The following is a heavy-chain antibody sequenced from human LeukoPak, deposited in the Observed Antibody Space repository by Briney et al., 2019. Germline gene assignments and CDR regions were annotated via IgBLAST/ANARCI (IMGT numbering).Heavy chain of an antibody. J-gene: IGHJ4*02. CDR2: IYYSGST. Sequence: PSETLSLTCTVSGGSISSYYWSWIRQPPGKGLEWIGYIYYSGSTSYNPSLKSRVTISVDTSKNQFSLKLSSVTAADTAVYYCARGGSGWFNYWGQGTLVTVSS. CDR1: GGSISSYY. V-gene: IGHV4-59*01. CDR3: ARGGSGWFNY. D-gene: IGHD6-19*01.